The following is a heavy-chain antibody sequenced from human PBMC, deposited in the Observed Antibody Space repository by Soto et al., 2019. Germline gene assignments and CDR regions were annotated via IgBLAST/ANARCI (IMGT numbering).Heavy chain of an antibody. CDR1: GLNFNNYA. Sequence: EVQLLESGGGLVQPGGSLRLSCVDSGLNFNNYAMSWVRQAPGKGLEWVSGISGSGSRTYHADSAKGRFTISRDNFNNTVYLQMNSLRAEDKALFYCAKEAGENYYYAMDVWGQGTTVTVSS. J-gene: IGHJ6*02. CDR3: AKEAGENYYYAMDV. V-gene: IGHV3-23*01. CDR2: ISGSGSRT.